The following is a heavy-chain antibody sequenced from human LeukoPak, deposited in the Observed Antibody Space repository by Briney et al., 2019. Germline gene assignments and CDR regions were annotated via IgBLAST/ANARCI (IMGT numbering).Heavy chain of an antibody. D-gene: IGHD2-2*01. CDR2: MNPNSGNT. Sequence: ASVKVSCKASGYTFTSYYMHWVRQAPGQGLEWMGWMNPNSGNTGYAQKFQGRVTITRNTSISTAYMELSSLRSEDTAVYYCARGRRCSSTSCYVVDYWGQGTLVTVSS. CDR1: GYTFTSYY. CDR3: ARGRRCSSTSCYVVDY. V-gene: IGHV1-8*01. J-gene: IGHJ4*02.